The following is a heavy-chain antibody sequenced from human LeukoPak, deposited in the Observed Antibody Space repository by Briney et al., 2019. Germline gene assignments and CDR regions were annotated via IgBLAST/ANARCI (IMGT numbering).Heavy chain of an antibody. CDR1: GGSISSGDYY. V-gene: IGHV4-31*03. CDR2: TFYSGST. J-gene: IGHJ4*02. CDR3: ARGPYDYAWGSYRLFDY. Sequence: SETLSLTCTVSGGSISSGDYYWSWIRQHPEKGLEWIGYTFYSGSTYYNPSLKSRVTISVDTSKNQFSLKLSSVTAADTAVYYCARGPYDYAWGSYRLFDYWGQGTLVTVSS. D-gene: IGHD3-16*02.